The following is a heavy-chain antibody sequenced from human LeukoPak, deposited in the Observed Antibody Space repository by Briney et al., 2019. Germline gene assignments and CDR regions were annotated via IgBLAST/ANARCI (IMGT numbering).Heavy chain of an antibody. CDR2: INHSGST. CDR1: GGSFSGYY. Sequence: SETLSLTCAVYGGSFSGYYWSWIRQPPGKGLEWIGEINHSGSTNYNPSLKSRVTMSVDTSKNQFSLKLSSVTAADTAVYYCTRYGSGSYSALFDYWGQGTLVTVSS. CDR3: TRYGSGSYSALFDY. D-gene: IGHD3-10*01. J-gene: IGHJ4*02. V-gene: IGHV4-34*03.